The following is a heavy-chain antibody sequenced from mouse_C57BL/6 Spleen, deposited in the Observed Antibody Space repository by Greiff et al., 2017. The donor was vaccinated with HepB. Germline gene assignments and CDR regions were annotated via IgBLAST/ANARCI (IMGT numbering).Heavy chain of an antibody. V-gene: IGHV2-9-1*01. D-gene: IGHD1-1*01. Sequence: VKVVESGPGLVAPSQSLSITCTVSGFSLTSYAISWVRQPPGKGLEWLGVIWTGGGTNYNSALKSRLSISKDNSKSQVFLKMNSLQTDDTARYYCARKGDYYGSSYDYYAMDYWGQGTSVTVSS. CDR3: ARKGDYYGSSYDYYAMDY. CDR1: GFSLTSYA. CDR2: IWTGGGT. J-gene: IGHJ4*01.